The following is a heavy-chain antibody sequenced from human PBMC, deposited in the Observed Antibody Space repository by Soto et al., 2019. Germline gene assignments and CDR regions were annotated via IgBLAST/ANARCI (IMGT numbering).Heavy chain of an antibody. CDR2: ISYDGRKN. CDR3: AKDDNSFKGLDF. CDR1: GFSFSAYG. D-gene: IGHD4-4*01. Sequence: GGSLRLSCAASGFSFSAYGMHWVRQAPGKGLEWVALISYDGRKNFYGDSVKGRFTISRDNSKTTLYLQMDSLRHEDTAVYYCAKDDNSFKGLDFWGQGSLVTVSS. V-gene: IGHV3-30*18. J-gene: IGHJ4*02.